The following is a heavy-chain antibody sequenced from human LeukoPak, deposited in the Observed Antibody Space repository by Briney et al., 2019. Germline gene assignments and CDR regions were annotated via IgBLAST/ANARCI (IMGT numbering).Heavy chain of an antibody. CDR2: IGTSSTTI. V-gene: IGHV3-48*04. CDR3: ARDNIGYHPFDY. J-gene: IGHJ4*02. D-gene: IGHD2-15*01. Sequence: GGSLRLSCAASGFTFSSYTMNWVRQPPGKGLEWVSNIGTSSTTIYYADSVKGRFTISRDNAKNSLYLQMNSLRAEDTAVYYCARDNIGYHPFDYWGQGTLVTVSS. CDR1: GFTFSSYT.